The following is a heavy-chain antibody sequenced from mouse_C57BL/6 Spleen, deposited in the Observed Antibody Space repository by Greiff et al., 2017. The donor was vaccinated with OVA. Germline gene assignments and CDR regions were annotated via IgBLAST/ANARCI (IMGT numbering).Heavy chain of an antibody. CDR1: GYTFTSYW. D-gene: IGHD1-1*01. CDR2: IDPSDSET. Sequence: QVQLQQPGAELVRPGSSVKLSCKASGYTFTSYWMHWVKQRPIQGLEWIGNIDPSDSETHYNQKFKDKATLTVDKSSSTAYMQLSSLTSEDSAVYYCASSYYGSSHYYAMDYWGQGTSVTVSS. J-gene: IGHJ4*01. CDR3: ASSYYGSSHYYAMDY. V-gene: IGHV1-52*01.